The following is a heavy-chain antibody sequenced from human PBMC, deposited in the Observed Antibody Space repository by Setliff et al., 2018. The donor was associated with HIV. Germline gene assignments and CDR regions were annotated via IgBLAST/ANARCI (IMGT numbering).Heavy chain of an antibody. V-gene: IGHV1-69*13. CDR2: IIPIFGIP. CDR3: ARDREGVRLSMIIEGPFDP. D-gene: IGHD3-22*01. CDR1: GDTFSIYA. J-gene: IGHJ5*02. Sequence: SVKVSCKASGDTFSIYAISWVRQAPGQGLEWMGGIIPIFGIPNYAQKFQGRVTITADESTSTAYMELSSLRSDDTAVYYCARDREGVRLSMIIEGPFDPWGQGTLVTVSS.